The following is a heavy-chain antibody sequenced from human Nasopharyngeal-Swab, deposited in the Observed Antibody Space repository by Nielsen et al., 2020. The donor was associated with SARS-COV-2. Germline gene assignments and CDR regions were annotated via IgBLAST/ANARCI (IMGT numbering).Heavy chain of an antibody. V-gene: IGHV4-59*01. CDR3: ARGVGDGYNKDWFDP. Sequence: SETLSLTCTVSGGPISSYYWSWIRQPPGKGLEWIGYIYYSGSTNYNPSLKSRVTISVDTSKNQFSLKLSSVTAADTAVYYCARGVGDGYNKDWFDPWGQGTLVTVSS. CDR2: IYYSGST. D-gene: IGHD5-24*01. J-gene: IGHJ5*02. CDR1: GGPISSYY.